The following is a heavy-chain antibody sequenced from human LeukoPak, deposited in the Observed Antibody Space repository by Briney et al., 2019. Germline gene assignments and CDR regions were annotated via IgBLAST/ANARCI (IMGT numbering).Heavy chain of an antibody. CDR1: GFTVSSNE. CDR3: AKDAVTSEGSNWFDP. Sequence: GGSLRLSCAASGFTVSSNEMSWVRQAPGKGLEWVSSISGGSTYYADSRKGRFTISRDNSKNTLHLQMNSLRAEDTAVYYCAKDAVTSEGSNWFDPWGQGTLVTVSS. V-gene: IGHV3-38-3*01. CDR2: ISGGST. J-gene: IGHJ5*02. D-gene: IGHD4-17*01.